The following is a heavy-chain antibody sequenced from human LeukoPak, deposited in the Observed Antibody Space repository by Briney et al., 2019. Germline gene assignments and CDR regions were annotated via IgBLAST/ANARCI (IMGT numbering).Heavy chain of an antibody. V-gene: IGHV1-2*02. CDR2: INPNRGGT. J-gene: IGHJ4*02. CDR3: VREKHVSPSFDY. Sequence: ASVNVSFTASGYTFTGYYMHGVRPAPGQGREGMGWINPNRGGTNYAQKFQGRVTMTRDRSISTDCMELSRLRSAYTAVYYCVREKHVSPSFDYWGQGTLVTDSS. CDR1: GYTFTGYY.